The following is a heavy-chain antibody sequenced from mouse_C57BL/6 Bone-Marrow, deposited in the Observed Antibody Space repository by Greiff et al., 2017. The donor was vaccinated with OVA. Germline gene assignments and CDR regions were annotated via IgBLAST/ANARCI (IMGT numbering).Heavy chain of an antibody. D-gene: IGHD1-1*01. Sequence: VQLQQSGTVLARPGASVKMSCKPSGYTFTSYWMHWVKQRPGQGLEWIGAIYPGNSDTSYNQKFKGKAKLTAVTSASTAYMELSSLTNEDSAVYYCTRNYYGSGPPFAYWGQGTLVTVSA. CDR3: TRNYYGSGPPFAY. V-gene: IGHV1-5*01. CDR1: GYTFTSYW. CDR2: IYPGNSDT. J-gene: IGHJ3*01.